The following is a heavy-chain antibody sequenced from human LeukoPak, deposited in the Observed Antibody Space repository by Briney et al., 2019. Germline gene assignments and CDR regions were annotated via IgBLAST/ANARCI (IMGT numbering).Heavy chain of an antibody. CDR3: AKVWPVVTPEAGVRGALDY. Sequence: GGSLRLSCAASGLTFSVYAMSWVRQAPGKGLEWVSAISGSGPSTYYADSVKGRFTISRDNSKNTLYLQMNSLRAEDTAVYYCAKVWPVVTPEAGVRGALDYWGQGTLVTVSS. V-gene: IGHV3-23*01. D-gene: IGHD4-23*01. CDR2: ISGSGPST. CDR1: GLTFSVYA. J-gene: IGHJ4*02.